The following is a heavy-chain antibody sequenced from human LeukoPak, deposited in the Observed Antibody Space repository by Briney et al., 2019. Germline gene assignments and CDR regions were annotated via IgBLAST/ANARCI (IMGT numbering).Heavy chain of an antibody. CDR3: AREVRETAAAGFDY. CDR2: MNPNSGNT. D-gene: IGHD6-13*01. V-gene: IGHV1-8*01. J-gene: IGHJ4*02. Sequence: RASVKVSCKASGYTFTRYDINWVRQAPGQGLEWMGWMNPNSGNTGYAQKFQGRVTMTRNTSISTAYMELSSLRSEDTAVYYCAREVRETAAAGFDYWGQGTLVTVSS. CDR1: GYTFTRYD.